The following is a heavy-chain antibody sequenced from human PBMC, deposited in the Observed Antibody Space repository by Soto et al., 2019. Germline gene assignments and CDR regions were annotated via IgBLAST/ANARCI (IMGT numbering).Heavy chain of an antibody. J-gene: IGHJ4*02. CDR3: ARDALGSGWRGEVFDY. V-gene: IGHV1-18*01. CDR2: ISAYNGNT. D-gene: IGHD6-19*01. CDR1: GYTFTSYG. Sequence: GASVKVSCKASGYTFTSYGISWVRQAPGQGLEWMGWISAYNGNTNYAQKLQGRVTMTTDTSTSTAYMELRSLRSDDTAVYYCARDALGSGWRGEVFDYWGQGTLVTVSS.